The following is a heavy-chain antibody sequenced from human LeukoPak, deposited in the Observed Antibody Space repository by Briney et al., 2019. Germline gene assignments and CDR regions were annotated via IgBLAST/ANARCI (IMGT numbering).Heavy chain of an antibody. CDR2: IIPIFGTA. J-gene: IGHJ6*03. CDR3: ARGSGRNYYYYYMDV. Sequence: GSSVKVSCKASRGTFSSYAIIWVRQELGPGLDWMEGIIPIFGTANYAQKFQGRVTITTDESTSTAYMELSSLRSEDTAVYYCARGSGRNYYYYYMDVWGKGTTVTVSS. D-gene: IGHD3-10*01. CDR1: RGTFSSYA. V-gene: IGHV1-69*05.